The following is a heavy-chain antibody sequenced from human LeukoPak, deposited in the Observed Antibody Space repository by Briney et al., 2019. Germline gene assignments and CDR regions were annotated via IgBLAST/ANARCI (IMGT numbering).Heavy chain of an antibody. J-gene: IGHJ5*02. CDR2: ISGSGGST. V-gene: IGHV3-23*01. CDR1: GFTFSSYA. CDR3: ARVGYSSGWYGWFDP. Sequence: GGSLRLSCAASGFTFSSYAMSWVRQAPGKGLEWVSAISGSGGSTYYADSVKGRFTISRDNSKNSLFLQMNSLRAEDTAVYYCARVGYSSGWYGWFDPWGQGTLVTVSS. D-gene: IGHD6-19*01.